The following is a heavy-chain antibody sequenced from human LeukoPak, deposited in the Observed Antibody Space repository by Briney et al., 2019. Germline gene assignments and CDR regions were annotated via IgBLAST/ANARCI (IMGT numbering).Heavy chain of an antibody. CDR3: AKDIVGAATYYFDY. J-gene: IGHJ4*02. CDR2: ISWNSGSI. CDR1: GFTFDDYA. D-gene: IGHD1-26*01. V-gene: IGHV3-9*01. Sequence: PGGSLRLSCAASGFTFDDYAMHWVRHAPGKGLEWVSGISWNSGSIGYADSVKGRFTISRDNAKNSLYLQMNSLRAEDTALYYCAKDIVGAATYYFDYWGQGTLVTVSS.